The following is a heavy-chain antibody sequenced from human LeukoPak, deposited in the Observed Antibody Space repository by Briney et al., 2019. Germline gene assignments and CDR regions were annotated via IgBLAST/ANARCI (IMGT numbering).Heavy chain of an antibody. V-gene: IGHV1-46*01. CDR1: GYTFTSNY. CDR3: ARGLWQWLVDY. J-gene: IGHJ4*02. Sequence: ASVKVSCKASGYTFTSNYMHWVRQARGQRLEWMGMINPSGGSTSYARKFQGRVTMTSDTSTSTVFMELSSLRSEDTAVYSCARGLWQWLVDYWGQGTLVTVSS. D-gene: IGHD6-19*01. CDR2: INPSGGST.